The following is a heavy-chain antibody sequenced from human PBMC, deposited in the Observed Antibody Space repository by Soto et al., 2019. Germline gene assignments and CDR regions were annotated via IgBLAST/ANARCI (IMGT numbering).Heavy chain of an antibody. CDR2: ISYEGSNK. CDR3: ARDADVSDYYGSGSSPFDY. J-gene: IGHJ4*02. D-gene: IGHD3-10*01. V-gene: IGHV3-30-3*01. Sequence: QVQLVESGGGVVRPGRSRGLSWAASGFTFGSLPRHWVGRAQGKGWGWLAVISYEGSNKSYADSVKGRFTISRDNSKNTLYLQMNSLRAEDTAVYYCARDADVSDYYGSGSSPFDYWGQGTLVTVSS. CDR1: GFTFGSLP.